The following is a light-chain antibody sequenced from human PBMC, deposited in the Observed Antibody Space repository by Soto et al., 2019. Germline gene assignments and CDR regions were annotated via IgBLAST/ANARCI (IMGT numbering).Light chain of an antibody. CDR2: GAS. J-gene: IGKJ4*01. CDR3: QQYDNWPLT. V-gene: IGKV3-15*01. Sequence: EIVRTPSPPTLSVSPGGRANLSFRASQSVSSNLAWYQQKNGQAPRLIIYGASTRATGIPARFSGSGYGTEFNLTISSLQSEDFAVYYCQQYDNWPLTFGGGTKVDIK. CDR1: QSVSSN.